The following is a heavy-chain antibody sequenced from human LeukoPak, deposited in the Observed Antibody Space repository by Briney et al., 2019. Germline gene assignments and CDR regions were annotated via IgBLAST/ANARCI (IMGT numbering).Heavy chain of an antibody. CDR2: IYSGGST. Sequence: GGSLRLSCAASGFTVSSNYMSWVRQAPGKGLEWVSVIYSGGSTYYADSVQGRFTIPRDNSKSTLYLQMNSLKAEDTAVYYCARGRDFDYWGQGTLVTVSS. V-gene: IGHV3-53*01. J-gene: IGHJ4*02. CDR1: GFTVSSNY. CDR3: ARGRDFDY.